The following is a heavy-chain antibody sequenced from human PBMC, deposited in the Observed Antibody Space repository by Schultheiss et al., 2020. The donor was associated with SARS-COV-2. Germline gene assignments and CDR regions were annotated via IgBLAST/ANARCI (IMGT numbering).Heavy chain of an antibody. CDR3: ARRPLIAAAGTDWFDP. J-gene: IGHJ5*02. D-gene: IGHD6-13*01. CDR1: GGPISSGGYY. V-gene: IGHV4-39*01. CDR2: IYYSGST. Sequence: SETLSLTCTVSGGPISSGGYYWSWIRQPPGKGLEWIGSIYYSGSTYYNPSLKRRVTISVDTSKNQFSLKLSSVTAADTAVYYCARRPLIAAAGTDWFDPWGQGTLVTVSS.